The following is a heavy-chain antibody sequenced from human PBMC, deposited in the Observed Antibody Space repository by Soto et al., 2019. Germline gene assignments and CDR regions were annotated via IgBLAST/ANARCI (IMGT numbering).Heavy chain of an antibody. D-gene: IGHD1-7*01. CDR1: GGSIISGDYY. Sequence: SETLSLTCTVSGGSIISGDYYWIWIRQPPGKGLEWIGYIYYSGSTYYNPSLKSRVTISVDTSKNQFSLKLSSVTAADTAVYYCASTLRGWNYAPHFQHWGQGTLVTVSS. J-gene: IGHJ1*01. CDR2: IYYSGST. CDR3: ASTLRGWNYAPHFQH. V-gene: IGHV4-30-4*01.